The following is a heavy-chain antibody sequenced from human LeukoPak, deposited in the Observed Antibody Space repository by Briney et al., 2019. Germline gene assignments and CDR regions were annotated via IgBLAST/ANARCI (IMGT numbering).Heavy chain of an antibody. CDR1: GFTFSSYA. D-gene: IGHD6-13*01. J-gene: IGHJ4*02. CDR2: ISGSGGST. CDR3: AFVVDSSSWTEFDY. V-gene: IGHV3-23*01. Sequence: GGSLRLSCAASGFTFSSYAMSWVRQAPGKGLEWVSAISGSGGSTYYADSVKGRFTISRDNSKNTLYLQMNSLSAEDTAVYYCAFVVDSSSWTEFDYWGQGTLVTVSS.